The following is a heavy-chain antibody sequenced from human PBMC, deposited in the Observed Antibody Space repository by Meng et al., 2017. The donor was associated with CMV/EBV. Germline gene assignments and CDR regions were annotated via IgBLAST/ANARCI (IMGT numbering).Heavy chain of an antibody. CDR3: ARAAPDYYDSSGPPDY. Sequence: QVRLPESGPGLVKPSQTLSLTCTVSGGSISSGDYYWSWIRQPPGKGLEWIGYIYYSGSTYYNPSLKSRVTISVDTSKNQFSLKLSSVTAADTAVYYCARAAPDYYDSSGPPDYWGQGTLVTVSS. CDR2: IYYSGST. D-gene: IGHD3-22*01. J-gene: IGHJ4*02. V-gene: IGHV4-30-4*08. CDR1: GGSISSGDYY.